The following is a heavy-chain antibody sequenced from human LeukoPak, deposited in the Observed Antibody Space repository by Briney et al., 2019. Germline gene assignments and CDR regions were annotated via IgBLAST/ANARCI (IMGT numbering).Heavy chain of an antibody. CDR3: VRFGVNYDMDV. CDR2: IHYSGRA. CDR1: GGSISGYY. V-gene: IGHV4-59*01. D-gene: IGHD3-16*01. Sequence: SETLSLTCSVSGGSISGYYWTWVRQPPGRELEWIGQIHYSGRADYNPSLKSRITMSVDTSRNQISLKLSSVTAADTAIYYCVRFGVNYDMDVWGQGTTVTVFS. J-gene: IGHJ6*02.